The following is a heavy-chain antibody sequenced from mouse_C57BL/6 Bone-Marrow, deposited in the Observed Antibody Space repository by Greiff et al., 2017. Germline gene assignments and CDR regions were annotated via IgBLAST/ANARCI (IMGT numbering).Heavy chain of an antibody. CDR2: LNPGSGGT. D-gene: IGHD1-1*01. J-gene: IGHJ2*01. CDR3: ARGRTVVAPYYFDV. V-gene: IGHV1-54*01. Sequence: QVQLKESGAELVRPGTSVKVSCKASGYAFTNYLIEWVKQRPGQGLAWIGVLNPGSGGTNYNEKFKGKATLTVAKSSSTAYMQLSSLTSEYSAVYVCARGRTVVAPYYFDVWGQGTTLTVSS. CDR1: GYAFTNYL.